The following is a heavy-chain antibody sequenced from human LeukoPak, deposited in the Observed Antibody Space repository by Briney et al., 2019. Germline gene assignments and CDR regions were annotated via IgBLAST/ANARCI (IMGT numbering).Heavy chain of an antibody. CDR3: ARDGPMVRGVDHHYFDY. CDR2: ISYDGSNK. CDR1: GFTFSSYA. V-gene: IGHV3-30*04. Sequence: HPGGSLRLSCAASGFTFSSYAMHWVRQAPGKGLEWVAVISYDGSNKYYADSVKGRFTISRDNSKNTLYLQMNSLRAEDTAVYYCARDGPMVRGVDHHYFDYWGQGTLVTVSS. D-gene: IGHD3-10*01. J-gene: IGHJ4*02.